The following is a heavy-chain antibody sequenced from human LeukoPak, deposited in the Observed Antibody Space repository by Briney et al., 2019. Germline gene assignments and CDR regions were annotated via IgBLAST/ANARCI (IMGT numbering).Heavy chain of an antibody. J-gene: IGHJ4*02. CDR3: ARDPKDDNYFFDY. D-gene: IGHD1-1*01. Sequence: ASVKVSCKTSGYTFTGYHVHWVRQAPGQGLEWMRWFNAISGTTKYAQRFQGRVTMTRDTSIGTDFMELTSLISDDTAIYYCARDPKDDNYFFDYWGQGTLVTVAS. V-gene: IGHV1-2*02. CDR2: FNAISGTT. CDR1: GYTFTGYH.